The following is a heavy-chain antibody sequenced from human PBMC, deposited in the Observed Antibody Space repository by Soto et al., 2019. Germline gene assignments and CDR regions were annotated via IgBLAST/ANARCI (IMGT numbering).Heavy chain of an antibody. V-gene: IGHV3-21*06. Sequence: LRLSCAASVFTFTRYSMNWVRQAPGKGLEWVSSISSTTNYIYYGDSMKGRFTISRDNAKNSLYLEMNSLRAEDTAVYYCARESEDLTSNFDYWGQGTLVTVSS. CDR1: VFTFTRYS. CDR3: ARESEDLTSNFDY. J-gene: IGHJ4*02. CDR2: ISSTTNYI.